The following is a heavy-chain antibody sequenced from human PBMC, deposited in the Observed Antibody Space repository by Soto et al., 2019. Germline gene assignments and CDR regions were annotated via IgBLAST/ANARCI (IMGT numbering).Heavy chain of an antibody. CDR3: TSLYYGH. D-gene: IGHD4-17*01. Sequence: GGSLRLSCAASEFTFANAWISWVRQAPGKGLEWVGRIKSKADGGTTDYAATVKGRFTISRDESQNTLYLKMNSLKTEDTAVYYCTSLYYGHWGQGTLVTVSS. CDR2: IKSKADGGTT. V-gene: IGHV3-15*01. CDR1: EFTFANAW. J-gene: IGHJ4*02.